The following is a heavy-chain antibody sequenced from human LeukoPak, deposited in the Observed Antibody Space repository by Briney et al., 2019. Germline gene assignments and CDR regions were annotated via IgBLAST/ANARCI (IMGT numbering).Heavy chain of an antibody. J-gene: IGHJ1*01. CDR1: GFTFSSYA. CDR2: ISGCGGST. CDR3: AKDRIAVAGPEYFQH. D-gene: IGHD6-19*01. V-gene: IGHV3-23*01. Sequence: GGSLRLSCAASGFTFSSYAMSWVRQAPGKGLEWVSAISGCGGSTYYADSVKGRFTISRDNSKNTLYLQMNSLRAEDTAVYYCAKDRIAVAGPEYFQHWGQGTLVTVSS.